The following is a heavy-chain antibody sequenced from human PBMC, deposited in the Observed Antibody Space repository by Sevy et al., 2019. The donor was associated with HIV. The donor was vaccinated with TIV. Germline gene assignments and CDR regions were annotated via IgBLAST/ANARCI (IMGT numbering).Heavy chain of an antibody. D-gene: IGHD4-4*01. V-gene: IGHV3-23*01. CDR2: ISGSGGST. CDR1: GFTFSSYA. J-gene: IGHJ6*03. CDR3: AKGGHQGYSNYEASYYYYYMDV. Sequence: GGSLRLSCAASGFTFSSYAMSWVRQAPGKGLEWVSAISGSGGSTYYGDSVKGRLTISRDNPKNTLYLQMNSLRAEDTAVYYCAKGGHQGYSNYEASYYYYYMDVWGKGTTVTVSS.